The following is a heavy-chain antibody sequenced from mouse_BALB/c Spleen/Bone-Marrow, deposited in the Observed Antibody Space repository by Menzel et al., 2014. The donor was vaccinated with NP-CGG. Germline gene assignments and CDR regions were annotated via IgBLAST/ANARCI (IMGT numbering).Heavy chain of an antibody. J-gene: IGHJ3*01. CDR2: IDPANGNT. Sequence: VHVKQSGAELVKPGASVKLSCTASGFNIKDTYMHWVKQRPEQGLEWIGRIDPANGNTKYDPKFQGKATITADTSSNTAYLQXSXLXSEDTAVXXXXXXXXXXXWGQGTLVTVSA. CDR1: GFNIKDTY. V-gene: IGHV14-3*02. CDR3: XXXXXXXX.